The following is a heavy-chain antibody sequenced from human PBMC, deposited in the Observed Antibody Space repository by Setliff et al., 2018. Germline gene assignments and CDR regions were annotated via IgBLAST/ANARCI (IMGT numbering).Heavy chain of an antibody. J-gene: IGHJ4*02. CDR2: IYHSGST. V-gene: IGHV4-34*01. Sequence: SETLSLTCAVYGGSFSGYYWSWIRQPPGKGLEWIGEIYHSGSTNYNPSLKSRVTISVDKSKNQFSLKLSSVTAADTAVYYCARRVDYDFWSGHTDYWGQGTLVTVSS. CDR3: ARRVDYDFWSGHTDY. CDR1: GGSFSGYY. D-gene: IGHD3-3*01.